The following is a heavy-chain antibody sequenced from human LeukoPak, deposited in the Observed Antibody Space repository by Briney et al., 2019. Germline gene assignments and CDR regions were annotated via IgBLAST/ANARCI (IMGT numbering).Heavy chain of an antibody. CDR3: ARVNYYGSGSYDY. Sequence: PGGSLRLSCAASGFTFSSYGMHWVRQAPGKGLEWVSYISSSSSTIYYADSVKGRFTISRDNAKNSLYLQMNSLRAEDTAVYYCARVNYYGSGSYDYWGQGTLVTVSS. J-gene: IGHJ4*02. D-gene: IGHD3-10*01. V-gene: IGHV3-48*01. CDR2: ISSSSSTI. CDR1: GFTFSSYG.